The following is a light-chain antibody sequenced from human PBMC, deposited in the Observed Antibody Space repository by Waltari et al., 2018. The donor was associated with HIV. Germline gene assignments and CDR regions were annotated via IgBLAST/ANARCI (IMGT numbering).Light chain of an antibody. CDR3: QHYGTSVTFGGGTSLT. V-gene: IGKV3-20*01. Sequence: EIVLTQSPGTLSLSPGERATLSCRGSQSLTSTYLTWYQQKPGQAPRLLIYGASSRATGIPDRFSASGSGTEFTLTISRLEPEDFAVYYCQHYGTSVTFGGGTSLTFGGGTKVEI. CDR2: GAS. CDR1: QSLTSTY. J-gene: IGKJ4*01.